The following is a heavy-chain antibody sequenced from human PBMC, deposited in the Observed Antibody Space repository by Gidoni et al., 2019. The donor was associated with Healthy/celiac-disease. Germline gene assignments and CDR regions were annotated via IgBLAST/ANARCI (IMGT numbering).Heavy chain of an antibody. CDR2: IWYDGSNK. J-gene: IGHJ4*02. V-gene: IGHV3-33*08. CDR3: ARDGQPTRGYYFDY. D-gene: IGHD3-16*01. Sequence: VQLVDSGGGVVQPGRALYLSCAASGSPFSSYGMHWVRQAPGTGLEWVAVIWYDGSNKYYADSVKGRFTISRDNSKNTLYLQMNSLRAEDTAVYYCARDGQPTRGYYFDYWGQGTLVTVSS. CDR1: GSPFSSYG.